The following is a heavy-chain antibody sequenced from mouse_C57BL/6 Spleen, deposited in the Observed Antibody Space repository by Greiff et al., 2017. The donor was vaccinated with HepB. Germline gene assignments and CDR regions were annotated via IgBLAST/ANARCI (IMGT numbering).Heavy chain of an antibody. CDR1: GFSLTSYG. J-gene: IGHJ4*01. Sequence: VKLMESGPGLVAPSQSLSITCTVSGFSLTSYGVHWVRQPPGKGLEWLVVIWSDGSTTYNSALKSRLSISKDNSKSQVFLKMNSLQTDDTAMYYCARQGGWLLRAMDYWGQGTSVTVSS. CDR3: ARQGGWLLRAMDY. D-gene: IGHD2-3*01. CDR2: IWSDGST. V-gene: IGHV2-6-1*01.